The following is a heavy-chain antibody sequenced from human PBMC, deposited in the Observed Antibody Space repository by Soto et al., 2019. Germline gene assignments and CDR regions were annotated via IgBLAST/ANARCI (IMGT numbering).Heavy chain of an antibody. J-gene: IGHJ4*02. CDR2: ISYDGSNV. V-gene: IGHV3-30*18. Sequence: GGSLRLSCAASGFTFSLYGIHWVRQAPGKGLEWVAVISYDGSNVAYADSVKGRFTISRDNFRNTVFLQVNSLRGEDTAVYYCAKSQLHSPYFDNWGQGTPVTVSS. CDR1: GFTFSLYG. D-gene: IGHD1-1*01. CDR3: AKSQLHSPYFDN.